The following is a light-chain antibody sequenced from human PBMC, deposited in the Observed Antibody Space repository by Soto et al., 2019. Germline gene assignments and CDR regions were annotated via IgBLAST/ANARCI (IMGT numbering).Light chain of an antibody. Sequence: DVQMTQSPSTLSASVGDRVTITCRASDTVSMYVAWYQQKPGKSPKFLMYKASALGSGVPSRFSGSRSGTEFTLTISGLQPDDFATYYCQQYHTSPYTFGQGTKLET. J-gene: IGKJ2*01. V-gene: IGKV1-5*03. CDR3: QQYHTSPYT. CDR2: KAS. CDR1: DTVSMY.